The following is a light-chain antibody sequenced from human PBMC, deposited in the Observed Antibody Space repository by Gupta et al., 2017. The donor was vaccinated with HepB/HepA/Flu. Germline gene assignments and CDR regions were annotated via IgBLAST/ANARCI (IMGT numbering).Light chain of an antibody. CDR3: CSLAGADIHYV. CDR2: EVN. CDR1: SSDIGFYNY. V-gene: IGLV2-23*02. Sequence: QSALTQPASVSGSPGQSITISCTGTSSDIGFYNYISWYQHHPGKAPKLIMYEVNKRPPGPSGVADRFSGSKSGNTAALTVSGLQAEDEADYYCCSLAGADIHYVFGSGTKVTVL. J-gene: IGLJ1*01.